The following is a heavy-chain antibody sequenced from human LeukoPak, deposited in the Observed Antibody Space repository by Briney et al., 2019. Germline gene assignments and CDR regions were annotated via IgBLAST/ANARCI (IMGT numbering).Heavy chain of an antibody. D-gene: IGHD6-19*01. CDR2: INHNGNVN. CDR3: AREGEQYDAFDI. V-gene: IGHV3-7*03. J-gene: IGHJ3*02. CDR1: GFTFSSYW. Sequence: GGSLRLSCAASGFTFSSYWMNWARQAPGKGLEWVASINHNGNVNYYVDSVKGRFTISRDNAKNSLYLQMNSLRAEDTAVYYCAREGEQYDAFDIWGQGTMVTVSS.